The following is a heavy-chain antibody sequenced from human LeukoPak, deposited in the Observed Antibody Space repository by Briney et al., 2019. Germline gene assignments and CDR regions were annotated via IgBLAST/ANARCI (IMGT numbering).Heavy chain of an antibody. CDR3: ARGPKYIASTGPHYFDY. CDR2: ISHGSSYI. J-gene: IGHJ4*02. V-gene: IGHV3-21*01. CDR1: GFTFGSYS. Sequence: PGGSLRLSCAASGFTFGSYSMNWVRQALGKGLEWVSSISHGSSYIYYADSVKGRFTISRDNAENSLYLQMNSLRAEDTAVYYCARGPKYIASTGPHYFDYWGQGTLVTVSS. D-gene: IGHD1-1*01.